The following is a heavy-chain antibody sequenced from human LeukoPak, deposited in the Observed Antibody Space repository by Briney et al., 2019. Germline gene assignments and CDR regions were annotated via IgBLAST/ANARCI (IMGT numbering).Heavy chain of an antibody. CDR1: GFTFSSYA. CDR2: ITGSGGNT. D-gene: IGHD6-13*01. CDR3: AKESPVAATGRSWFDP. J-gene: IGHJ5*02. V-gene: IGHV3-23*01. Sequence: PGGSLRLSCAASGFTFSSYAMSSVRQAPGKGLEGVSTITGSGGNTYYADSVKGRFTISRDNSKNTLYLQMNSLRAEDTAIYYCAKESPVAATGRSWFDPWGQGTLVSVSS.